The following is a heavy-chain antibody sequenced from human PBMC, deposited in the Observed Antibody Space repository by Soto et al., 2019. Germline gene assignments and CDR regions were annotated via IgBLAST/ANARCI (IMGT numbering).Heavy chain of an antibody. CDR1: GYTFTSYG. Sequence: QVQLVQSGAEVKKPGASVKVSCKASGYTFTSYGISWVRQAPGQGLEWMGWISAYNGNTKYAQNLQGRVTMTTDTSTSTAYMELRSLISVHTALYYCTRHTPPADYWGQGTLVTVSS. D-gene: IGHD2-15*01. J-gene: IGHJ4*02. CDR3: TRHTPPADY. CDR2: ISAYNGNT. V-gene: IGHV1-18*01.